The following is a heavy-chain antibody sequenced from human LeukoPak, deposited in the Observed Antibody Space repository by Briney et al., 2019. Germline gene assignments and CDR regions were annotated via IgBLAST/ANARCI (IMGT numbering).Heavy chain of an antibody. Sequence: GGSLRLSCAASGFTFSSYWMDWVRQAPGKGLEWVASINPDGNKKYSADSVKGRFTISRDNAENSLYLQMNSLRVEDTAFYYCARDLAYSRLDYWGQGMLVTVSS. CDR2: INPDGNKK. CDR1: GFTFSSYW. V-gene: IGHV3-7*01. CDR3: ARDLAYSRLDY. D-gene: IGHD5-18*01. J-gene: IGHJ4*02.